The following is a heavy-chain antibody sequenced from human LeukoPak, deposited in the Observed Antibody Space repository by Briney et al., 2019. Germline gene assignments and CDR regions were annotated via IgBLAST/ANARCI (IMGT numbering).Heavy chain of an antibody. D-gene: IGHD1-7*01. CDR2: IKQDGSEK. J-gene: IGHJ6*02. V-gene: IGHV3-7*01. CDR1: GFTFSSYW. Sequence: GGSLRLSCAASGFTFSSYWMSWVRQAPGKGLEWVANIKQDGSEKYYVDSVKGRFTISRDNAKNSLYLQMNSLRAEDTAVYYCARDVLVGLTGSTLGKNYYYNYGMDVWGQGTTVTVSS. CDR3: ARDVLVGLTGSTLGKNYYYNYGMDV.